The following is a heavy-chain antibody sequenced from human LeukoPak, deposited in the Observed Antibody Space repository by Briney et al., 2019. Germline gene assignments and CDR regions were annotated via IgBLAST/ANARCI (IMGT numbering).Heavy chain of an antibody. J-gene: IGHJ6*03. Sequence: GGSLRLSCAGSGFTFSSYAMSWVRQAPGKGLEWVSAISGSGGSTYYADSVKGRFTISRDNSKNTLYLQMNSLRAEDTAVYYCAKTGSNRRNYYYYYMDVWGKGTTVTVSS. V-gene: IGHV3-23*01. CDR2: ISGSGGST. CDR3: AKTGSNRRNYYYYYMDV. CDR1: GFTFSSYA. D-gene: IGHD4-11*01.